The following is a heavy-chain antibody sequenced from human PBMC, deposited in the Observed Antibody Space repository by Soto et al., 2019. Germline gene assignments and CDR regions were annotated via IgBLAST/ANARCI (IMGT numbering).Heavy chain of an antibody. CDR1: GYRFTSYW. Sequence: GEFLKVWCGGSGYRFTSYWIAWVRQMPGKGLEWMGIIYPGDSNTRYSPSFQGQVTISADKSISTAYLEWGSLKASDSAMYYCARLGSSTIDYWGQGTLVTVSS. CDR3: ARLGSSTIDY. J-gene: IGHJ4*02. CDR2: IYPGDSNT. D-gene: IGHD6-13*01. V-gene: IGHV5-51*01.